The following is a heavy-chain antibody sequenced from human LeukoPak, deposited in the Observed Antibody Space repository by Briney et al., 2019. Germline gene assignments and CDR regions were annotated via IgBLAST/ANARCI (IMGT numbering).Heavy chain of an antibody. CDR3: ARDSKESHSPYYMDI. CDR1: GFTFDAFG. D-gene: IGHD2-15*01. Sequence: PGRSLRLSCAASGFTFDAFGMQWVRQAPGKGLEWVAFISPDGINKNYADSLKGRFTISRDNSEETLYLQVDALRVEDTGVYICARDSKESHSPYYMDIWGRGTTVIVSS. CDR2: ISPDGINK. J-gene: IGHJ6*03. V-gene: IGHV3-33*05.